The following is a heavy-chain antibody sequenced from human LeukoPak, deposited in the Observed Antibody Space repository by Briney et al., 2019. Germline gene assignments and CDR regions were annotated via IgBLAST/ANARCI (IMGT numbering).Heavy chain of an antibody. D-gene: IGHD3-10*01. CDR2: IYYSGST. CDR3: VYGSGSFFDP. CDR1: GGSISSSSYY. V-gene: IGHV4-39*01. J-gene: IGHJ5*02. Sequence: SETLSLTCTVSGGSISSSSYYWGWIRQPPGKGLEWIGSIYYSGSTYYNPSLKSRVTISVDTSKNQFSLKLSSVTAADTAVYYCVYGSGSFFDPWGQGTLVTVSS.